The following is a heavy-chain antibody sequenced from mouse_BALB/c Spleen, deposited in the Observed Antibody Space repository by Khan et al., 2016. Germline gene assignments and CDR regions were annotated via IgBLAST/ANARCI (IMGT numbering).Heavy chain of an antibody. CDR2: ISHSGST. V-gene: IGHV3-8*02. CDR1: GDSSTSGY. Sequence: EVQLQEPGPSLVQLSQTLFFTCSVIGDSSTSGYWNGIRKFQGNKLEDMGYISHSGSTYYKPSLKSRISITRDTSKNQYYLQLNSVTTEDTATYACARSDGSTSVRVLDSWGQGTSVTISS. CDR3: ARSDGSTSVRVLDS. J-gene: IGHJ4*01. D-gene: IGHD1-1*01.